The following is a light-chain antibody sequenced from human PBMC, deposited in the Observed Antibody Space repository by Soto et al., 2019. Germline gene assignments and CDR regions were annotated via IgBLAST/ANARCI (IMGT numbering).Light chain of an antibody. V-gene: IGKV3-20*01. CDR3: QQYGSSYPWT. CDR2: GAS. CDR1: QSVSTN. J-gene: IGKJ1*01. Sequence: TVMTQSPATLSVSPGERATLSCRASQSVSTNLAWYQHKPGQAPRLLIYGASSRATGIPDRFSGSGSGTDFTLTIRRLEPEDFAVYYCQQYGSSYPWTFGQGTKVDIK.